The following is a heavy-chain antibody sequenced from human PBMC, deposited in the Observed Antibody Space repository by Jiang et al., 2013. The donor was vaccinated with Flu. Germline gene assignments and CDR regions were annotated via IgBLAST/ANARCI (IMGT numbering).Heavy chain of an antibody. CDR1: GGSISSSNW. J-gene: IGHJ6*02. Sequence: PGLVKPSGTLSLTCAVSGGSISSSNWWSWVRQPPGKGLEWIGEIYHSGSTNYNPSLKSRVTISVDKSKNQFSLKLSFVTAADTAVYYCARDQWRLNPAVASYYGMDVWGQGTTVTVSS. CDR3: ARDQWRLNPAVASYYGMDV. CDR2: IYHSGST. D-gene: IGHD6-19*01. V-gene: IGHV4-4*02.